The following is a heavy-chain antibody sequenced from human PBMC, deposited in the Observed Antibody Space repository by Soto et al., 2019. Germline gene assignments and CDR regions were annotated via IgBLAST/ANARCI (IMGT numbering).Heavy chain of an antibody. D-gene: IGHD4-17*01. J-gene: IGHJ4*02. CDR3: TKEPDYGAYSYFDS. CDR1: GYTFSTYY. V-gene: IGHV1-46*01. CDR2: INPSGGST. Sequence: ASVKVSCKASGYTFSTYYMHWVRQAPGQGYEWMGIINPSGGSTTYAQKFQGRVTMTRDTSTTTVYMELSSLKSEDTAVYYCTKEPDYGAYSYFDSWGQGSLVTVSS.